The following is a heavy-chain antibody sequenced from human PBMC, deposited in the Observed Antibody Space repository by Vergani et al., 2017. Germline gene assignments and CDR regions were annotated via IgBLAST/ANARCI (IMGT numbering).Heavy chain of an antibody. CDR1: GASIRSSNYY. V-gene: IGHV4-39*01. D-gene: IGHD6-19*01. Sequence: QLQLQESGPGLVKPSATLSLTCSVSGASIRSSNYYWGWIRQPPGKGLEWTASIYYSGRTYYNPSLKSRVTISVDTSKNQFSLKLSSVTAADTAVYFCARHSTVEWLVKLGWIDPWGQGALVTVSS. CDR2: IYYSGRT. J-gene: IGHJ5*02. CDR3: ARHSTVEWLVKLGWIDP.